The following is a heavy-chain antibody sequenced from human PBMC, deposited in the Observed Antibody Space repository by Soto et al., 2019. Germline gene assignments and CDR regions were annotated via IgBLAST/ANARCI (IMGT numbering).Heavy chain of an antibody. V-gene: IGHV4-39*01. CDR1: GGSISSSSYY. J-gene: IGHJ4*02. Sequence: PLETLSLTCTVSGGSISSSSYYWGWIRQPPGKGLEWIGSIYYSGSTYYNLSLKSRVTISVDTSKNQFSLKLTSVTAADTAVYYCARPGGSGWFYFDSWGQGSQVTVSS. D-gene: IGHD6-13*01. CDR2: IYYSGST. CDR3: ARPGGSGWFYFDS.